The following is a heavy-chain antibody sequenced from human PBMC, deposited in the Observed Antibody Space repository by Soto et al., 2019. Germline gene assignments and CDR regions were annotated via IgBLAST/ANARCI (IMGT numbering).Heavy chain of an antibody. Sequence: PWGSLRLSCAASGFTFSSYDMHLFRQATLKGLEWVSAIGTADDTYYPGSVKGRFTISRENAKNSLYLQMNSLRAGDTAVYYCAGARLGIAAAGTPLFDYWGQGTLVTVSS. CDR1: GFTFSSYD. J-gene: IGHJ4*02. CDR3: AGARLGIAAAGTPLFDY. CDR2: IGTADDT. V-gene: IGHV3-13*01. D-gene: IGHD6-13*01.